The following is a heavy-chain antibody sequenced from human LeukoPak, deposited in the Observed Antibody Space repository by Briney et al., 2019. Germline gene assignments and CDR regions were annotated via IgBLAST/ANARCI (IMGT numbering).Heavy chain of an antibody. V-gene: IGHV3-15*01. CDR1: GFTFSNAW. CDR3: TTGIAVAGTDFDY. J-gene: IGHJ4*02. Sequence: GGSLRLSCAASGFTFSNAWMSCVRQAPGKGLEWVGRIKSKTDGGTTDYAAPVKGRFTISRDDSKNTLYLQMNSLKTEDTAVYYCTTGIAVAGTDFDYWGQGTLVTVSS. D-gene: IGHD6-19*01. CDR2: IKSKTDGGTT.